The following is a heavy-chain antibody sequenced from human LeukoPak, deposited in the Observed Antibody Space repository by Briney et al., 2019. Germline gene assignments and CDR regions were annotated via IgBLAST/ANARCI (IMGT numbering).Heavy chain of an antibody. Sequence: SVKVSCKASGGTFSSYAISWVRQAPGQGLEWMGGIIPIFGTANYAQKFQGRVTITADESTSTAYMELSSLRSEDTAVYYCAREPGTATPYYYFDYWGQGTLVTVSS. CDR3: AREPGTATPYYYFDY. CDR2: IIPIFGTA. CDR1: GGTFSSYA. V-gene: IGHV1-69*13. D-gene: IGHD2-21*02. J-gene: IGHJ4*02.